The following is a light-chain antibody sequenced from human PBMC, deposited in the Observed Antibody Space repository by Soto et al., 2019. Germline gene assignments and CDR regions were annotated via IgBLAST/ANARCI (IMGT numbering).Light chain of an antibody. CDR1: QSVSSSY. J-gene: IGKJ1*01. Sequence: EIVLTQSPGTLSLSPGERATLSCRASQSVSSSYLAWYQQKPGQAPRLLIYGASSRATGIPDRFSASGSGTDFTPTISRLEPEDLAVYYCQQYGSSPPTFGQGTKVEIK. CDR2: GAS. CDR3: QQYGSSPPT. V-gene: IGKV3-20*01.